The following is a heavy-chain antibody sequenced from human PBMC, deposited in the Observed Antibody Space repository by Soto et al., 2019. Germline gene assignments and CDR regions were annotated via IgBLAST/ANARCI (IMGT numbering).Heavy chain of an antibody. Sequence: RRLSCAASGFTFSSYGMHWVRQAPGKGLEWVAVISYDGSNKYYADSVKGRFTISRDNSKNTLYLQMNSLRAEDTAVYYCAKDPGSGSYYPHFDYWGQGTLVTVSS. V-gene: IGHV3-30*18. J-gene: IGHJ4*02. CDR3: AKDPGSGSYYPHFDY. D-gene: IGHD3-10*01. CDR2: ISYDGSNK. CDR1: GFTFSSYG.